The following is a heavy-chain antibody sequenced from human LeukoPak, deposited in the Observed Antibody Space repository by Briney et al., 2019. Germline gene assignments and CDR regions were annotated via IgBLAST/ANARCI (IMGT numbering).Heavy chain of an antibody. Sequence: GGSLRLSCAASGFTMRDNDMTWVRQAPGKGLEWVSLIYSGGSTSYEDSVNGRFTISRDNSKNNLYLQRNSLRAEDTAVYYCAKRPLSSCKWGLGTLVTVS. CDR2: IYSGGST. CDR3: AKRPLSSCK. J-gene: IGHJ4*01. V-gene: IGHV3-66*01. CDR1: GFTMRDND.